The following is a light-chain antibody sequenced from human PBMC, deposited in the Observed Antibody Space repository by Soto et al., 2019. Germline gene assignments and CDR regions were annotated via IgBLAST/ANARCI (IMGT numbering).Light chain of an antibody. Sequence: EIVLTQSPATLSVSPGERATLSCRASQSVCSSLAWFQQKPGQAPRLLIYGAATRATGIPARFSGSGSGTEFSLTISSLQSEDFAVYYCQQYHNWPAFGQGTKVEIK. CDR3: QQYHNWPA. CDR2: GAA. CDR1: QSVCSS. V-gene: IGKV3-15*01. J-gene: IGKJ1*01.